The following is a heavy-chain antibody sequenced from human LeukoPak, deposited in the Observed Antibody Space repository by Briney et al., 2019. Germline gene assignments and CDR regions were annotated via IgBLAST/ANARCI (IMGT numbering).Heavy chain of an antibody. J-gene: IGHJ3*02. Sequence: SETLSLTCTASGGSISSYYWSWIRQPPGKGLEWIGYIYYSGSTNYNPSLKSRVTISVDTSKNQFSLKLSSVTAADTAVYYCARHGRGGSLRDAFDIWGQGTMVTVSS. CDR1: GGSISSYY. CDR3: ARHGRGGSLRDAFDI. V-gene: IGHV4-59*08. D-gene: IGHD5/OR15-5a*01. CDR2: IYYSGST.